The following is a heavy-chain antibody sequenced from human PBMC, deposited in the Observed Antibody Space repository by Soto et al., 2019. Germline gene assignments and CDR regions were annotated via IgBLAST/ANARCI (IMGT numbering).Heavy chain of an antibody. CDR2: IYYSGST. CDR1: GGSISSYY. CDR3: ARGFGGGENYGIYYGMDV. J-gene: IGHJ6*02. Sequence: SETLSLTCTVSGGSISSYYWSWIRQPPGKGLEWIGYIYYSGSTNYNPSLKSRVTISVDTSKNRFSLKLSSVTAADTAVYYCARGFGGGENYGIYYGMDVWGQGTTVTVSS. D-gene: IGHD3-16*01. V-gene: IGHV4-59*01.